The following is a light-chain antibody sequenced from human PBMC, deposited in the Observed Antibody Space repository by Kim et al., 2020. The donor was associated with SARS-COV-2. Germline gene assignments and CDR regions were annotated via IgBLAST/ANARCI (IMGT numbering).Light chain of an antibody. CDR1: QSVRTS. V-gene: IGKV3-11*01. CDR2: DAF. Sequence: LSPGERATLSCRSRQSVRTSLAWYQQKPGQAPRLLIYDAFNRATGIPARFSGSGSGTDFALTISSLEPEDFAVYYCQQRTNWPITFGQGTRLEIK. CDR3: QQRTNWPIT. J-gene: IGKJ5*01.